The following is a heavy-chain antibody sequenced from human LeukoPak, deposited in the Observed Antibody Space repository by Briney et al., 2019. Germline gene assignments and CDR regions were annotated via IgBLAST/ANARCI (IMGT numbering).Heavy chain of an antibody. CDR3: AKSRGQYGDYLFYYYGMDV. D-gene: IGHD4-17*01. V-gene: IGHV3-23*01. J-gene: IGHJ6*02. Sequence: GGSVRLSCAASGFNVSNNYMNWVRQAPGKGLEWVSGISDSGVTTYHADSVKGRFTISRDNSKNTLYLQMNSLRAEDTALYYCAKSRGQYGDYLFYYYGMDVWGQGTTVTVSS. CDR1: GFNVSNNY. CDR2: ISDSGVTT.